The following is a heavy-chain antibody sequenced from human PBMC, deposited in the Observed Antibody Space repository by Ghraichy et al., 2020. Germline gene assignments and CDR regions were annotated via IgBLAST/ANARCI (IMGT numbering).Heavy chain of an antibody. J-gene: IGHJ3*02. CDR1: GFTFGDYA. CDR3: TRAEFGWRPYYDFWSGYDAFDI. Sequence: GGSLRLSCTASGFTFGDYAMSWFRQAPGKGLEWVGFIRSKAYGGTTEYAASVKGRFTISRDDSKSIAYLQMNSLKTEDTAVYYCTRAEFGWRPYYDFWSGYDAFDIWGQGTMVTVSS. D-gene: IGHD3-3*01. V-gene: IGHV3-49*03. CDR2: IRSKAYGGTT.